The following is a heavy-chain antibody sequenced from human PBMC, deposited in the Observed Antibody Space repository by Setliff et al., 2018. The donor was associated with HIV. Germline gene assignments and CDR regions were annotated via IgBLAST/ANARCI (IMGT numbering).Heavy chain of an antibody. V-gene: IGHV3-7*01. CDR1: GFTFNNYW. D-gene: IGHD6-19*01. CDR2: INQDGSEK. Sequence: GGSLRLSCAASGFTFNNYWMAWVRQAPGKGLEWVGNINQDGSEKNHVDSVKGRFTISRDNAKNSLYLQMNSLRAEDTAVYFCARDVAVAGTEFWGQGTLVTVSS. J-gene: IGHJ4*02. CDR3: ARDVAVAGTEF.